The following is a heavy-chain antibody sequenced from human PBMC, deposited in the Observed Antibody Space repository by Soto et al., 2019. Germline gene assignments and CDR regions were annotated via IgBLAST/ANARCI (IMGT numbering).Heavy chain of an antibody. CDR1: GFTFSRYA. CDR3: ARNGDNSYYFDY. D-gene: IGHD4-17*01. J-gene: IGHJ4*02. Sequence: EVQLVESGGGLVQPGGSLRLSCAASGFTFSRYAMHWVRQAPGKGLEYVSAISSNGGSTYYANSVKGRFTISRDNSKHMLYLQMGSLRAEDMAVYYCARNGDNSYYFDYWGQGTLVTVSS. V-gene: IGHV3-64*01. CDR2: ISSNGGST.